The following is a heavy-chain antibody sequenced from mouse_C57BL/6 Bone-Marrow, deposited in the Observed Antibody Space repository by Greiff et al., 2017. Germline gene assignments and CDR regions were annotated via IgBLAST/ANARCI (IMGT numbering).Heavy chain of an antibody. V-gene: IGHV1-69*01. J-gene: IGHJ1*03. Sequence: QVQLQQPGAELVMPGASVKLSCKASGYTFTSYWMHWVKQRPGQGLEWIGEIDPSDSYTNYNQKFKGKSTLTVDKSSSTAYMQLSSLTSEDSAVYYCARWYGYYRYFDVWGTGTTVTVSS. D-gene: IGHD2-2*01. CDR2: IDPSDSYT. CDR3: ARWYGYYRYFDV. CDR1: GYTFTSYW.